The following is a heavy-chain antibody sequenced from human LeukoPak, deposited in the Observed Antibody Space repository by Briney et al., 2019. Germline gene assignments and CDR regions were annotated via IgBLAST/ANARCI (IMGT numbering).Heavy chain of an antibody. D-gene: IGHD3-10*01. Sequence: ASVNVSCTASGYTFTGYYIHWVRQAPGQGLEWMGWINPNSGGTNYAQNFQGRVTKTRDTSISTAYMELSRLRSDDTAVYYCATYQYDSGTYLDYWGQGTLVTVSS. CDR1: GYTFTGYY. CDR2: INPNSGGT. V-gene: IGHV1-2*02. J-gene: IGHJ4*02. CDR3: ATYQYDSGTYLDY.